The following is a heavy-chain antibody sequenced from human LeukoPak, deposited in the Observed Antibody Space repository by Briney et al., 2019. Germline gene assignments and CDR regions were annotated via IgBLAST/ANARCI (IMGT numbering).Heavy chain of an antibody. CDR2: INHSGST. J-gene: IGHJ4*02. Sequence: SETLSLTCAVYGGSFSGYYWSWIRQPPGKGLEWIGEINHSGSTNYNPSLKSRVTISVDTSKNQFSLKLSSVTAADTAVYYCARRGRITMIVVVITTGYFDYWGQGTLVTVSS. D-gene: IGHD3-22*01. CDR3: ARRGRITMIVVVITTGYFDY. V-gene: IGHV4-34*01. CDR1: GGSFSGYY.